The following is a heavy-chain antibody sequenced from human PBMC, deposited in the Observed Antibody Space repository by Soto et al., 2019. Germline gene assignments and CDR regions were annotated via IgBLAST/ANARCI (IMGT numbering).Heavy chain of an antibody. CDR3: ASWRGGYTYGLDH. J-gene: IGHJ4*02. CDR1: GFTFSSQW. Sequence: EVQLVESGGGLVQPGGSLRLSCAASGFTFSSQWLHWVRQAPGKGLVWISRINNDGTSTNYADSVKGRFTVSRDNAKKTMSLQMNSLRAEDTAVYYCASWRGGYTYGLDHWGQGTPVTVSS. CDR2: INNDGTST. D-gene: IGHD5-18*01. V-gene: IGHV3-74*01.